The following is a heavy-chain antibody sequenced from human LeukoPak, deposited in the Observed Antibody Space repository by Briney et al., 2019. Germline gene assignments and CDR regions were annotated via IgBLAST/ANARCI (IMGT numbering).Heavy chain of an antibody. V-gene: IGHV3-30*02. CDR1: GFTFSSYG. CDR2: IRYDGSNK. J-gene: IGHJ4*02. D-gene: IGHD1-1*01. Sequence: GGSLRLSCAASGFTFSSYGMHWVRQAPGKGLEWVAFIRYDGSNKYYADSVKGRFTISRDNSKNTLYLQMNSLRAEDTAVYYCAKFAGSPGGGDYFDYWGQGTLVTVSS. CDR3: AKFAGSPGGGDYFDY.